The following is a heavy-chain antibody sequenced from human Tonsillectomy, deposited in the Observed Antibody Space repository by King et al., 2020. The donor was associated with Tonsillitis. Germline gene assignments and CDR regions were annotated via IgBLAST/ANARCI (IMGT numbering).Heavy chain of an antibody. CDR2: IKQDGSEK. D-gene: IGHD5-18*01. Sequence: VQLVESGGGLVQPGGSLRLSCAASGFTLSSYWMSWVRQAPGKGLEWVANIKQDGSEKYYVDSVKGRFTISRDNAKNSLYLQMNSLRAEDTAVYYCASWVIQLWSNYFDYWGQGTLVTVSS. CDR1: GFTLSSYW. J-gene: IGHJ4*02. V-gene: IGHV3-7*03. CDR3: ASWVIQLWSNYFDY.